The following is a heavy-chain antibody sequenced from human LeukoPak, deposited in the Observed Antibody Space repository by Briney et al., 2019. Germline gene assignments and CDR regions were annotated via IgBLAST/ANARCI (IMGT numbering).Heavy chain of an antibody. V-gene: IGHV3-33*06. J-gene: IGHJ4*02. Sequence: PGGSLRLSCAASGFTFSSYGMHWVRQAPGKGLEWVAVIWYDGSNKYYADSVKGRFTISRDNSKNTLYLQMNSLRAEDTAVYYCAKGSYSSSWYSDYWGQGTLVTVSS. CDR2: IWYDGSNK. CDR3: AKGSYSSSWYSDY. D-gene: IGHD6-13*01. CDR1: GFTFSSYG.